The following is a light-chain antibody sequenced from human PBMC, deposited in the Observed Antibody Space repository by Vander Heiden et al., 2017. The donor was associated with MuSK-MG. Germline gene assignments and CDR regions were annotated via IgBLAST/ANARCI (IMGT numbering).Light chain of an antibody. CDR2: MAS. CDR3: QQYNTYSAWT. J-gene: IGKJ1*01. CDR1: QTISGW. V-gene: IGKV1-5*03. Sequence: DIQMTQSPSTLSASVGDRVTITCRASQTISGWLAWYQQKPGKAPKLLIYMASTLESGVPSRFSGSGSGTEFTLTISSLQPDDFATYFCQQYNTYSAWTFGQGTKVEI.